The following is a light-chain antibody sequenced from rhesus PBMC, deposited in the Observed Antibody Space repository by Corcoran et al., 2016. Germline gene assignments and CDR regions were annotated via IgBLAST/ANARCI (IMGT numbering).Light chain of an antibody. CDR1: TGAVSNGHY. J-gene: IGLJ3*01. Sequence: QAVVTQEPSLTVSPGGTVTLTCGSSTGAVSNGHYPNWFQHKPGQAPRQLIYNTNTKHSWTPTRFSGSLVGGKAALTLSDAQPEDEADYYCFLYFGGDLFFGGGTRLTIL. V-gene: IGLV7-76*01. CDR2: NTN. CDR3: FLYFGGDLF.